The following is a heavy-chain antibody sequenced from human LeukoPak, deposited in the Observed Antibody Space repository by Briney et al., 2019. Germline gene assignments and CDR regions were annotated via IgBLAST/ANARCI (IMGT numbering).Heavy chain of an antibody. V-gene: IGHV3-53*01. CDR1: GIAVIGNY. CDR2: ISINTDT. CDR3: AIAQSWDELFDS. D-gene: IGHD1-26*01. J-gene: IGHJ4*02. Sequence: GGSLTLSCAASGIAVIGNYMSWVRPPPGKGLEWVSFISINTDTFYADSVRGRFTISRDSSKNTLFLQMNSLRDEDSAVYYCAIAQSWDELFDSWGQRTLVTVSS.